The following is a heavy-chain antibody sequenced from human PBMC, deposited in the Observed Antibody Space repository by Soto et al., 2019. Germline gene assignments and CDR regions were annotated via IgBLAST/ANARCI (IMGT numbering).Heavy chain of an antibody. CDR1: GFTFDDYA. V-gene: IGHV3-9*01. CDR2: ISWNSGSI. D-gene: IGHD6-19*01. J-gene: IGHJ4*02. CDR3: AKDRGLVLSFFFDY. Sequence: EVQLVESGGGLVQPGRSLRLSCAASGFTFDDYAMHWVRQAPGKGLEWVSGISWNSGSIGYAASVKGRFTISRDNAKNSLYLPMNSLRAEDTALSSCAKDRGLVLSFFFDYWGQGTLVTVSS.